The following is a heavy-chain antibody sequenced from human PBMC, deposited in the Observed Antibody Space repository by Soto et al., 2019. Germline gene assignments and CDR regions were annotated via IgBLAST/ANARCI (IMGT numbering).Heavy chain of an antibody. V-gene: IGHV3-72*01. Sequence: EVQLVESGGGLVQPGGSLRLSCAVSGLTFSDHYMGWVRQAPGKGLGWVGRIRDRVHSYSTEYAASVKGRFTISRDDSRNSLYLQMNSLKMEDTAVFYCVSLWSVTGSRDYWGRGTLVTVSS. CDR1: GLTFSDHY. D-gene: IGHD1-20*01. CDR3: VSLWSVTGSRDY. CDR2: IRDRVHSYST. J-gene: IGHJ4*02.